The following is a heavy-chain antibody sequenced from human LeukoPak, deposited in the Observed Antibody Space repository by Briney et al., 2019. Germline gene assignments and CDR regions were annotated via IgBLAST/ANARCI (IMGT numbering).Heavy chain of an antibody. D-gene: IGHD3-10*01. V-gene: IGHV4-59*13. CDR2: IYYSGST. J-gene: IGHJ4*02. CDR1: GGSISSYY. Sequence: SETLSLTXTVSGGSISSYYWSWIRQTPGKGLEWIGYIYYSGSTNYNPSLKSRVTISVDTSKNQFSLKLSSVTAADTAVYYCARDRLTYYSGSGSDFWGQGTLVTVSS. CDR3: ARDRLTYYSGSGSDF.